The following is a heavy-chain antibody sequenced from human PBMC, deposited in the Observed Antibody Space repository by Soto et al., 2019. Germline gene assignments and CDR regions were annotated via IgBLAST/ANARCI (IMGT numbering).Heavy chain of an antibody. J-gene: IGHJ6*02. CDR1: GFTSSSYA. CDR3: APMGV. V-gene: IGHV3-23*01. CDR2: ISGSDNTT. Sequence: EVQLLESGGGLVQPGGSLRLPCAAPGFTSSSYAMSWVRQAPGKGLEWVSAISGSDNTTYYADSVKGRFTISRDNSKNTLYLQMSSLRADDTAVYYCAPMGVWGQGTTVTVSS.